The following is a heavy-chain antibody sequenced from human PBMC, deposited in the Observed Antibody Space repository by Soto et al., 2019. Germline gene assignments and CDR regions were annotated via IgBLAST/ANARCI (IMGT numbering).Heavy chain of an antibody. CDR3: VRDSHGDY. V-gene: IGHV3-74*01. J-gene: IGHJ4*02. Sequence: EVQLVESGGGLVQPGGSLRLSCAASGFTFSNYWMHWVRQAPGKGLAWVARIDHDGSTDYAGSVRGRFTVSRDNAENMLSLQMNSLRDDDTALYYCVRDSHGDYWGQGTLVTVSS. CDR2: IDHDGST. CDR1: GFTFSNYW.